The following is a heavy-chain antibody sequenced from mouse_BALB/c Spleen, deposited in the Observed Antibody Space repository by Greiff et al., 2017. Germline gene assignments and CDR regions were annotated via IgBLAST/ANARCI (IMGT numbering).Heavy chain of an antibody. Sequence: QVQLKESGAELARPGASVKLSCKASGYTFTSYWMQWVKQRPGQGLEWIGAIYPGDGDTRYTQKFKGKATLTADKSSSTAYMQLSSLASEDSAVYYCAPYGSSPAWFAYWGQGTLVTVSA. CDR1: GYTFTSYW. J-gene: IGHJ3*01. CDR3: APYGSSPAWFAY. CDR2: IYPGDGDT. D-gene: IGHD1-1*01. V-gene: IGHV1-87*01.